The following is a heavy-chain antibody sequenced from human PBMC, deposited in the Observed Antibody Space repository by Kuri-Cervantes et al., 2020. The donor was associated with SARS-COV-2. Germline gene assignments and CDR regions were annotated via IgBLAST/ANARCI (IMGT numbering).Heavy chain of an antibody. V-gene: IGHV3-30-3*01. J-gene: IGHJ4*02. CDR2: ISYDGSNK. CDR3: ASGHGDALISIDY. Sequence: SLKISCAASGFTFSSYAMHWVRQAPGKGLEWVAVISYDGSNKYYADSVKGRFTISRDNSKNTLYLQMNSLRAEDTAVYYCASGHGDALISIDYWGQGTLVTVSS. D-gene: IGHD4-17*01. CDR1: GFTFSSYA.